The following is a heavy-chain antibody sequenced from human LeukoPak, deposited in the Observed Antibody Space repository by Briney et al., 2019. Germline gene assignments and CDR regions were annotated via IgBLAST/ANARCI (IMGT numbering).Heavy chain of an antibody. Sequence: ASVKVSCKASGYTFPSYDINWVRQATGQGLEWMGWMNPSSGNTGYAQKLQGRVTITRNTSISTAYMELSSLRSEDTAVYYCTTDYLSSSSCLLCPRRSDYWGQGTLVTVSS. D-gene: IGHD6-13*01. CDR1: GYTFPSYD. J-gene: IGHJ4*02. V-gene: IGHV1-8*03. CDR3: TTDYLSSSSCLLCPRRSDY. CDR2: MNPSSGNT.